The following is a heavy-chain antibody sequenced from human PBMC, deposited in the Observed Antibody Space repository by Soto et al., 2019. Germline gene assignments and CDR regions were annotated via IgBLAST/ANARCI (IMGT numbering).Heavy chain of an antibody. V-gene: IGHV3-23*01. CDR2: ISGSGGST. J-gene: IGHJ4*02. CDR3: AKERAFYGSGPIDY. D-gene: IGHD3-10*01. Sequence: GGSLRLSCAASGFTFSSYAMSWVRQAPGKGLEWVSAISGSGGSTYYADSVKGRFTISRDNSKNTLYLQMNSLRAEDTAVYYCAKERAFYGSGPIDYWGQGTLVTVSP. CDR1: GFTFSSYA.